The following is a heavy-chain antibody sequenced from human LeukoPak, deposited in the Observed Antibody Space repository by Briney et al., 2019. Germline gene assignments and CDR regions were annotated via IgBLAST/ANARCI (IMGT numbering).Heavy chain of an antibody. D-gene: IGHD2-21*02. CDR3: ARSTYCGGDCYPALGY. CDR1: GFTFSSYS. CDR2: ISSSNNTI. J-gene: IGHJ4*02. Sequence: GGSLRLSCAASGFTFSSYSMSWVRQAPGKGLEWVSYISSSNNTIYYADSVKGRFTISGDSAKNSLYLQMNSLRDEDTAVYYCARSTYCGGDCYPALGYWGQGTPVTVSS. V-gene: IGHV3-48*02.